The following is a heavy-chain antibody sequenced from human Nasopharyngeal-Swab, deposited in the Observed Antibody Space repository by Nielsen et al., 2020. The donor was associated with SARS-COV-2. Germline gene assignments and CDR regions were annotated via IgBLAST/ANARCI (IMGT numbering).Heavy chain of an antibody. CDR3: AKDPLAIVVVPAARDI. V-gene: IGHV3-30*18. J-gene: IGHJ3*02. CDR2: ISYDGSNK. CDR1: GFTFSSYG. Sequence: GESLKISCAASGFTFSSYGMHWVRQAPGKGLEWVAVISYDGSNKYYADSVKGRFTISRDNSKNTLYLQMNSLRAEDTAVYYCAKDPLAIVVVPAARDIWGQGTMVTVSS. D-gene: IGHD2-2*03.